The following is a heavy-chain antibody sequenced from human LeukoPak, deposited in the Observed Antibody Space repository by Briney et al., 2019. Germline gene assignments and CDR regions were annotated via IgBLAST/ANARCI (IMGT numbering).Heavy chain of an antibody. J-gene: IGHJ4*02. D-gene: IGHD1-26*01. Sequence: PGGSLRLSCAASGFTFSSYGMHWVRQAPGKGLEWVSSISSSSSYIYYADSVKGRFTISRDNAKNSLYLQMNSLRAEDTAVYYCARLGGSPHYFDYWGQGTLVTVSS. CDR3: ARLGGSPHYFDY. CDR2: ISSSSSYI. CDR1: GFTFSSYG. V-gene: IGHV3-21*01.